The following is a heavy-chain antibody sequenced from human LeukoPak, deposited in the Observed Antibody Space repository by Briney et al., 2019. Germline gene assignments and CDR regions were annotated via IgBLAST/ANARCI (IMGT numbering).Heavy chain of an antibody. CDR1: GYTFTSYG. CDR3: ARDWDSRNDYFDP. J-gene: IGHJ4*02. V-gene: IGHV1-18*01. D-gene: IGHD1-1*01. CDR2: TSAHNVDT. Sequence: ASVKVSCKASGYTFTSYGISWVRQAPGQVLEWMGWTSAHNVDTNYAETLQGRLTMTTDISTSTAYMEQTSLRSDDTAVYYCARDWDSRNDYFDPWGQGTLVIVSS.